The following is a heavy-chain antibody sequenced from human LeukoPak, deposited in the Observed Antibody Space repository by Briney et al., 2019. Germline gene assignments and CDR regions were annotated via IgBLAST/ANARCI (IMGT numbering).Heavy chain of an antibody. CDR1: GFTVSSNY. CDR2: IYSGGST. CDR3: GGAFEI. V-gene: IGHV3-66*01. Sequence: SGGSLRLSCAASGFTVSSNYMSWVRQAPGKGLEWVSVIYSGGSTYYADSVKGRFTISRDNSKNTVYLEMNSLRAEDTAVYYCGGAFEIWGQGTMVTVSS. J-gene: IGHJ3*02.